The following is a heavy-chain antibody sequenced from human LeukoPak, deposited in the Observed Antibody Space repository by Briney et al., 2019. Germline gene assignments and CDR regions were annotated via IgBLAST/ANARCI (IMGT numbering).Heavy chain of an antibody. Sequence: KPSETLSLTCTVSAASFSPYYWSWFRQPPGKGLEWSGFIYYTGSTTYNPSLKSRVTISLDTSKNQFSLKLNSVTTADTAVYYCARTNAFENWGQGTMVTVSS. CDR1: AASFSPYY. CDR3: ARTNAFEN. CDR2: IYYTGST. V-gene: IGHV4-59*01. J-gene: IGHJ3*02.